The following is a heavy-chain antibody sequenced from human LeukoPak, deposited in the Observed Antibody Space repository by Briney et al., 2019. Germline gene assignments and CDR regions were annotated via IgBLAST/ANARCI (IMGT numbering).Heavy chain of an antibody. CDR2: INHRGST. J-gene: IGHJ4*02. CDR3: VRGPGAAVVEYLDS. D-gene: IGHD6-19*01. V-gene: IGHV4-34*01. CDR1: GESFIGYY. Sequence: PSETLSLTCAVYGESFIGYYWNWIRQPPGKGLEWIGEINHRGSTKYNPSLKSRVTISVDTSRNQFSLKLTSVTAADTAVYYCVRGPGAAVVEYLDSWGQGTLVTVSS.